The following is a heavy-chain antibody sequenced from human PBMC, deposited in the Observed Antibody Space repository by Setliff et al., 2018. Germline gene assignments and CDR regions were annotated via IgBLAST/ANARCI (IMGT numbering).Heavy chain of an antibody. CDR2: IIPIFGTA. CDR3: ARDRPPYYYDSSGYYHSAGNFDY. D-gene: IGHD3-22*01. CDR1: GGTFSSYA. Sequence: SVKVSCKASGGTFSSYAISWVRQAPGQGLEWMGRIIPIFGTANYAQKFQGRVTITADKSTSTAYMELSSLRSEDTAVYYCARDRPPYYYDSSGYYHSAGNFDYWGQGTLVTVSS. J-gene: IGHJ4*02. V-gene: IGHV1-69*06.